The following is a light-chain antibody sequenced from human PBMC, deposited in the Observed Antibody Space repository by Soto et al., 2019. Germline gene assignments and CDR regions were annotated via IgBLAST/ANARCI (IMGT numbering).Light chain of an antibody. J-gene: IGKJ1*01. Sequence: DIQMTQSPSTLSASVGDRVTITCRASQSISSWLAWYQQKPGKAPKLLIYKASSLESGVLSRFSGSGSGTEFTLTISSLQPDDFATYYCKQLWTFGQGTKVEIK. CDR2: KAS. CDR1: QSISSW. V-gene: IGKV1-5*03. CDR3: KQLWT.